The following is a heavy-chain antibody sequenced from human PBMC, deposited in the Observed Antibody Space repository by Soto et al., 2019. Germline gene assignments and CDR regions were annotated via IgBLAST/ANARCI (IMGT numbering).Heavy chain of an antibody. CDR3: ARYVGITIFGVVLRGWFDP. CDR2: ISAYNGNT. J-gene: IGHJ5*02. V-gene: IGHV1-18*01. Sequence: ASVKVSCKASGYTFTSYGISWVRQAPGQGLEWMGWISAYNGNTNYAQKLQGRVTMTTDTSTSTAYMELRSLRSDGTAVYYCARYVGITIFGVVLRGWFDPPGQGTPVTVSS. CDR1: GYTFTSYG. D-gene: IGHD3-3*01.